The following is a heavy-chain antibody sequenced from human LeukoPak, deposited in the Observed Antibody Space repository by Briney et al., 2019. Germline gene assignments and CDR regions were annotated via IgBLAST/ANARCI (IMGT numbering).Heavy chain of an antibody. V-gene: IGHV4-59*08. CDR3: ARHLVGATGTGPFDY. CDR1: GGSISGYY. J-gene: IGHJ4*02. D-gene: IGHD1-26*01. CDR2: IYYSGST. Sequence: SETLSLTCTVSGGSISGYYWSWIRQPPGKGLEWIGYIYYSGSTNYNPFLKSRVTMSVDTSKNQFSLKLSSVTAADTAVYYCARHLVGATGTGPFDYWGQGTLVTVSS.